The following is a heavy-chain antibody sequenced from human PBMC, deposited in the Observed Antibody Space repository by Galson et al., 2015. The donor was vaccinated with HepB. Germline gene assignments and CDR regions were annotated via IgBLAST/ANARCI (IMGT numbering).Heavy chain of an antibody. CDR3: AKDLGTTTIFGVVTTPPKYYYYGMDV. D-gene: IGHD3-3*01. Sequence: SLRLSCAASGFTFSSYAMSWVRQAPGKGLEWVSAISGSGGSTYYADSVKGRFTISRDNSKNTLYLQMNSLRAEDTAVYYCAKDLGTTTIFGVVTTPPKYYYYGMDVWGQGTTVTVSS. CDR1: GFTFSSYA. V-gene: IGHV3-23*01. J-gene: IGHJ6*02. CDR2: ISGSGGST.